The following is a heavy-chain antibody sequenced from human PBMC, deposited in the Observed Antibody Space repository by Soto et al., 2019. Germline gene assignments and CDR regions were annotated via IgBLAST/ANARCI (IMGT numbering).Heavy chain of an antibody. CDR2: INDISNAI. V-gene: IGHV3-48*04. Sequence: EVQLVESGGGLVQPGGSLRLSCTASGFTFTDHSMNWVRHAPGKGLEWLSYINDISNAIHYADSVKGRFAMSRDNAKKSVVSQKNRLRVEEPGVYYCARDRPTTFSADLWGQGTVVTVSS. J-gene: IGHJ3*01. D-gene: IGHD5-12*01. CDR3: ARDRPTTFSADL. CDR1: GFTFTDHS.